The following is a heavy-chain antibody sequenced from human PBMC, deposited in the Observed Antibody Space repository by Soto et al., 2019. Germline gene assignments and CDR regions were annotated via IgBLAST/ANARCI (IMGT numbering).Heavy chain of an antibody. D-gene: IGHD2-15*01. J-gene: IGHJ5*02. V-gene: IGHV4-59*01. CDR2: MNDFGRT. CDR3: ARSFCRGAVRCHWFDP. Sequence: QVQLQESGPGLVKSSETLSLTCTVSGASSSSYYWSWIRQPPGKGLEWIGYMNDFGRTIYNPSLKSRVTISLDTSKNQFSLKVTSVLAADTAVYYCARSFCRGAVRCHWFDPWGQGTLVTVSS. CDR1: GASSSSYY.